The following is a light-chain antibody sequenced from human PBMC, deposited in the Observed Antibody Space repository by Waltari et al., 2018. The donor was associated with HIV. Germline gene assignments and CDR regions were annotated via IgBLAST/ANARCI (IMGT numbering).Light chain of an antibody. J-gene: IGLJ3*02. CDR3: AAWDDSLSGGV. CDR2: RNT. CDR1: NSNIGNNN. V-gene: IGLV1-47*01. Sequence: QSVLTQPPSASGTPGQGVTISCSGSNSNIGNNNVYWYQQLPGTAPKPLIYRNTQRPSGVPDRFSGSKSGTSASLAISGLRSEDEADYYCAAWDDSLSGGVFGGGTTLTVL.